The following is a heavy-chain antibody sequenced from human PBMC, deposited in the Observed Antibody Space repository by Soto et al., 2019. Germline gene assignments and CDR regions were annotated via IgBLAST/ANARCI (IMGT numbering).Heavy chain of an antibody. CDR1: GYTFTSYD. V-gene: IGHV1-8*01. J-gene: IGHJ4*02. Sequence: QVQLVQSGAEVKKPGASVKVSCKASGYTFTSYDINWVRQATGQGLEWMGWMNPNSGNTGYAQKFQGRVTMTRNTSISTAYMELSSLRSEDTXXXXXXXXXVDASDYWGQGTLVTVSS. CDR2: MNPNSGNT. CDR3: XXXXVDASDY.